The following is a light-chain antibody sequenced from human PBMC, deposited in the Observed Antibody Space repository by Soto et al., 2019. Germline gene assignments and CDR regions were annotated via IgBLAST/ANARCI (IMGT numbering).Light chain of an antibody. CDR2: SAS. CDR1: QGIRND. CDR3: QQLFDSPIT. Sequence: DIQMTQSPSSLSASVGDRVTITCRASQGIRNDLGWYRQKPGKAPELLIFSASSLQNGVPSRFSATVSGTEFSLTITSLQPEDFATYYCQQLFDSPITFGQGTRLEIK. V-gene: IGKV1-17*01. J-gene: IGKJ5*01.